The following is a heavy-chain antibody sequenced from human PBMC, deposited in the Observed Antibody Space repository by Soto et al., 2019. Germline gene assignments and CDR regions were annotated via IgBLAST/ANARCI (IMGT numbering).Heavy chain of an antibody. CDR1: GFTVSSNY. CDR3: ATSLYDILTGYYLGFLAY. CDR2: IYSGGST. V-gene: IGHV3-53*02. D-gene: IGHD3-9*01. J-gene: IGHJ4*02. Sequence: EVQLVETGGGLIQPGGSLRLSCAASGFTVSSNYMSWVRQAPGKGLEWVSVIYSGGSTYYADSVKGRFTISRDNSKNTLYLQMNSLRAEDTAVYYCATSLYDILTGYYLGFLAYWGQGTLVTVSS.